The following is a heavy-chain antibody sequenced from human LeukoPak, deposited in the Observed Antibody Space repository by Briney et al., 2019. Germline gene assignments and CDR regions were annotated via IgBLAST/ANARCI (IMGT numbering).Heavy chain of an antibody. V-gene: IGHV4-34*01. CDR3: AGEPAAKGPDY. Sequence: PSETLSLTCAVYGGSFSGNYWSWIRQPPGKGLEWIGEINHSGSTNYNPSLKSRVTISVDTSKNQFSLKLSSVTAADTAVYYCAGEPAAKGPDYWGQGTLVTVSS. CDR2: INHSGST. D-gene: IGHD2-2*01. CDR1: GGSFSGNY. J-gene: IGHJ4*02.